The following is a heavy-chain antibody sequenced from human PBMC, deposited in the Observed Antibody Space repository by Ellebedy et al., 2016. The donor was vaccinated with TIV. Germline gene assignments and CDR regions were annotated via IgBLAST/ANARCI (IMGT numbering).Heavy chain of an antibody. CDR2: IWNDGSNK. J-gene: IGHJ4*02. D-gene: IGHD5/OR15-5a*01. CDR3: AKSSTMSTTYLDY. V-gene: IGHV3-33*08. CDR1: GFTFSTYV. Sequence: GESLKISCAASGFTFSTYVMSWVRQAPGKGLEWVAVIWNDGSNKDYAASVKGRFTISRDNSKNTLYLQMNSLRAEDTAVYYCAKSSTMSTTYLDYWGQGSLVTVSS.